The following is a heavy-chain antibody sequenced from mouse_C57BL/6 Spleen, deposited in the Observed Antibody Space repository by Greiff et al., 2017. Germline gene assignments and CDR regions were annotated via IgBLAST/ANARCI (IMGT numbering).Heavy chain of an antibody. CDR3: ARWGVYDYDGYYAMDY. D-gene: IGHD2-4*01. Sequence: QVQLQQPGAELVRPGSSVKLSCKASGYTFTSYWMHWVKQRPIQGLEWIGNIDPSDSATHYNQKFKDKATLTVDKSSSTAYMQLSSLTSEDSAVYYCARWGVYDYDGYYAMDYWGQGTSVTVSS. V-gene: IGHV1-52*01. J-gene: IGHJ4*01. CDR1: GYTFTSYW. CDR2: IDPSDSAT.